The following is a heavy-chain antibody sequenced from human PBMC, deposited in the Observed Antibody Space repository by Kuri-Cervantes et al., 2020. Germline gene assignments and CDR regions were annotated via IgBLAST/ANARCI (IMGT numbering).Heavy chain of an antibody. CDR3: ARIDYYDSRGEFDP. Sequence: SETLSLTCTVSGGSISVYYWSWIRQPPGRGPEWIGYIYNAGSTNYNHSLKGLVTISVDTSKNQFSLKLSSVTAAETDVYYCARIDYYDSRGEFDPWGQGTLVTVSS. CDR1: GGSISVYY. CDR2: IYNAGST. J-gene: IGHJ5*02. D-gene: IGHD3-22*01. V-gene: IGHV4-59*01.